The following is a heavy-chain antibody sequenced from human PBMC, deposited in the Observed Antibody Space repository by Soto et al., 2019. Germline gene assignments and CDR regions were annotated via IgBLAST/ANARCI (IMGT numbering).Heavy chain of an antibody. CDR1: GGTFSSYT. CDR2: IIPILGIA. Sequence: GASVKVSCKASGGTFSSYTISWVRQAPGQGLEWMGRIIPILGIANYAQKFQGRVTITADKSTSTAYMELSSLRSEDTAVYYCARDFGSITPTHYYMDVWGKGTTVTVSS. J-gene: IGHJ6*03. CDR3: ARDFGSITPTHYYMDV. D-gene: IGHD3-10*01. V-gene: IGHV1-69*04.